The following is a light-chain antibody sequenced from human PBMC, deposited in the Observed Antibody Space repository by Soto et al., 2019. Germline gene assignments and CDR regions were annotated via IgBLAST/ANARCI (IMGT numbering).Light chain of an antibody. CDR2: GAS. V-gene: IGKV3-20*01. J-gene: IGKJ4*01. CDR1: QSLDSSF. Sequence: EIILTQSPGTLSLSPGEAATLACRASQSLDSSFLAWYQQKPGQAPRLLIYGASTRASGIPDRISGSGSGTDFTLTISRLEPEDFAVYYCQHYGSFNTFSGGTKVDIK. CDR3: QHYGSFNT.